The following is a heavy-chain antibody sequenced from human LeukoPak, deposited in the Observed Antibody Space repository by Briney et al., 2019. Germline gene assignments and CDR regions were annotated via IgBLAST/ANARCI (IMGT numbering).Heavy chain of an antibody. Sequence: GGSLRLSCAASGFTFSGSWMSWVRQAPGKGLEWVANIKKDGSETYYVDSVKGRFTISRDNAKNSLYLQMNILRAEDTAVYYCARVRITMIVVVNYFDYWGQGTLVIVSS. CDR1: GFTFSGSW. CDR2: IKKDGSET. J-gene: IGHJ4*02. CDR3: ARVRITMIVVVNYFDY. V-gene: IGHV3-7*01. D-gene: IGHD3-22*01.